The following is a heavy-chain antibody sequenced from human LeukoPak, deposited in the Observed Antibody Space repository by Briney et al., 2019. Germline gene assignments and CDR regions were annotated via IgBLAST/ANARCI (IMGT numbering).Heavy chain of an antibody. Sequence: ASVKVSCKASGGTFSSYAISWVRQAPGQGLEWMGRIIPFFGIANYAQKFQGRVTITADKSTSTAYMELSSLRSEDTAVYYCARDGGERNTGGDAFDIWGQGTMVTVSS. J-gene: IGHJ3*02. D-gene: IGHD3-10*01. V-gene: IGHV1-69*04. CDR2: IIPFFGIA. CDR1: GGTFSSYA. CDR3: ARDGGERNTGGDAFDI.